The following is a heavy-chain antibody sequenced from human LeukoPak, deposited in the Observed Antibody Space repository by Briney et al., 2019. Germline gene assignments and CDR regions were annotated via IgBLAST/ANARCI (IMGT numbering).Heavy chain of an antibody. CDR3: ARGGDYDYVWGSNRYSDY. V-gene: IGHV1-2*02. J-gene: IGHJ4*02. CDR1: GYSFTTYY. CDR2: INPNSGGT. D-gene: IGHD3-16*02. Sequence: GASVKDSCKASGYSFTTYYIHWVPQAPGQGLEWMGWINPNSGGTNYAQKFQGRVTMARDTSISTAYMELSRLRSDDTAVYYCARGGDYDYVWGSNRYSDYWGQGTLVTVSS.